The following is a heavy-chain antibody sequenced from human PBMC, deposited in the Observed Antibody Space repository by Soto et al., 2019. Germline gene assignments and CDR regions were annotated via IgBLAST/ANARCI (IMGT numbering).Heavy chain of an antibody. CDR2: IYHSGST. J-gene: IGHJ4*02. CDR1: GGSISSGGYS. CDR3: ARLEGLATISYYFDF. Sequence: PSETLSLTCAVSGGSISSGGYSWSWIRQPPGKGLEWIGYIYHSGSTYYNPSLKSRVTISVDKSKNQFSLKLNSVTAADSAVYFCARLEGLATISYYFDFWGQGAQVTVSS. V-gene: IGHV4-30-2*01. D-gene: IGHD3-9*01.